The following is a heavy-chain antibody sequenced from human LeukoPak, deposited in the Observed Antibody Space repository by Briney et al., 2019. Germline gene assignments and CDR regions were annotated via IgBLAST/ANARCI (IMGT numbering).Heavy chain of an antibody. V-gene: IGHV3-11*04. J-gene: IGHJ4*02. CDR3: ARDPPIYDILTGYPD. CDR1: GFTFSDYN. D-gene: IGHD3-9*01. CDR2: ISRSGSTK. Sequence: GGSLRLSCAASGFTFSDYNMRWIRQAPGKGLEWVSSISRSGSTKYYADSVKGRFTISRDNAKNSLYLQMNSLRAEDTAVYYCARDPPIYDILTGYPDWGQGTLVTVSS.